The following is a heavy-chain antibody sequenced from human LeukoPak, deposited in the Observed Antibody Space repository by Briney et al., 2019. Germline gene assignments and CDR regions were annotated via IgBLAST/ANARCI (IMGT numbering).Heavy chain of an antibody. CDR1: GGSICSYY. V-gene: IGHV4-59*01. J-gene: IGHJ4*02. Sequence: SSETLSLTCTVSGGSICSYYWSWIREPPGKGLEWIGYIYYSGSTNYNPSLKSRVTISVDTSKNQFSLKLSSVTAADTAVYYCALGGTYFDYWGQGTLVTVSS. CDR3: ALGGTYFDY. CDR2: IYYSGST. D-gene: IGHD3-16*01.